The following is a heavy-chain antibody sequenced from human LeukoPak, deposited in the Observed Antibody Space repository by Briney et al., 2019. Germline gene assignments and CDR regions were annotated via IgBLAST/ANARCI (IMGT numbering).Heavy chain of an antibody. J-gene: IGHJ4*02. Sequence: AGGSLRLSCAASGFTFSNYAMRWVRQAPGKGLEWVAGISGSGDSTYYADSVKGRFTISRDNSKNTLYLQMNSLQSEDTAVYYCANRPFESSGPFDFWGLGTLVTVSS. CDR1: GFTFSNYA. CDR3: ANRPFESSGPFDF. D-gene: IGHD2-15*01. CDR2: ISGSGDST. V-gene: IGHV3-23*01.